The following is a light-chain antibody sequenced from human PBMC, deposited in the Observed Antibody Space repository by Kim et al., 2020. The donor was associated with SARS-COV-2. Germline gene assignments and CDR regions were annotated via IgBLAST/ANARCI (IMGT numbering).Light chain of an antibody. J-gene: IGKJ1*01. CDR1: QSISSY. Sequence: VSGGDRVTITCRASQSISSYLDWYQQKPGKAPELLIYKASILESGVPSRFSGSGSGTEFTLTISSLQPDDFASFYCQQYKTSPWTFGQGTKVDIK. CDR2: KAS. V-gene: IGKV1-5*03. CDR3: QQYKTSPWT.